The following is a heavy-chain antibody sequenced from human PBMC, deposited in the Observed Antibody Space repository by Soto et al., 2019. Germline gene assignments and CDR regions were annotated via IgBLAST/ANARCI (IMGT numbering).Heavy chain of an antibody. CDR3: ARGLGYCSGGSCLDYGMDV. CDR1: GGSFSGYY. D-gene: IGHD2-15*01. V-gene: IGHV4-34*01. Sequence: SETLSLTCAVYGGSFSGYYWSWIRQPPGKGLEWIGEINHSGSTNYNPSLKSRVTISVDTSKNQFSLKLSSVTAADTAVYYCARGLGYCSGGSCLDYGMDVWGQGTMVTVSS. CDR2: INHSGST. J-gene: IGHJ6*02.